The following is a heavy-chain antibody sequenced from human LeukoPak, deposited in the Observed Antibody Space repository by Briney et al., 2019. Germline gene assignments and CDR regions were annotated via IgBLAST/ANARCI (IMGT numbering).Heavy chain of an antibody. CDR2: IYYSGST. J-gene: IGHJ5*02. D-gene: IGHD1-26*01. Sequence: SETLSLTCTVSGGSISSSSYYWGWIRQPPGKGLEGIGSIYYSGSTCYNPSLKSRVTISVDTSKNQFSLKLSSVTAADTAVYYCARGPQAGGWLDPWGQGTLVTVSS. CDR3: ARGPQAGGWLDP. CDR1: GGSISSSSYY. V-gene: IGHV4-39*07.